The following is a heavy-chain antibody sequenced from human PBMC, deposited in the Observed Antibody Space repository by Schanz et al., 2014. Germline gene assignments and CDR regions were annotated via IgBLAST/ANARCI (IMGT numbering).Heavy chain of an antibody. CDR2: MIGSGSSV. D-gene: IGHD3-22*01. J-gene: IGHJ4*02. Sequence: EVQLLESGGGLVQPGGSLRLSCAASGFTFSIYGMSWVRQAPGKGLEWVSRMIGSGSSVFYADSVKGRFTISRDNLKNTVYLQMNSLRAGDTAVYYCAKDGRLPYYGTGSDFDDWGQGTLVNVSS. V-gene: IGHV3-23*01. CDR1: GFTFSIYG. CDR3: AKDGRLPYYGTGSDFDD.